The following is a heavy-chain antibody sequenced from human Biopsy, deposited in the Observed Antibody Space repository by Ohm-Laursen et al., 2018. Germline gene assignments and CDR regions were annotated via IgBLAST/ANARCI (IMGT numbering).Heavy chain of an antibody. J-gene: IGHJ4*02. CDR2: IVPLFETT. CDR3: AKAGQASGEYVVPRHFDS. Sequence: SVKVSCKASGYNFDIYPLFWVRQAPGQGFEWMGGIVPLFETTDSAQKFQGRVTITADRSTTTAYIELSGLTSEDTAIYYCAKAGQASGEYVVPRHFDSWGQGTRVTVSS. CDR1: GYNFDIYP. D-gene: IGHD2-15*01. V-gene: IGHV1-69*06.